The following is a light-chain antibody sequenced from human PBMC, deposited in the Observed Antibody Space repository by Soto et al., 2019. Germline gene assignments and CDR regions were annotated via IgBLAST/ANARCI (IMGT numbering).Light chain of an antibody. CDR1: QSVSNNY. CDR2: GAS. CDR3: QQYGSSGT. V-gene: IGKV3-20*01. Sequence: LFTQYPGTLSLYPGERATLSCRASQSVSNNYLAWYQQKPGQAPRLLIYGASNRATGIPDRFSGSGSGTDFTLTISRLEPEDFAVYYCQQYGSSGTFGQGTKVDIK. J-gene: IGKJ1*01.